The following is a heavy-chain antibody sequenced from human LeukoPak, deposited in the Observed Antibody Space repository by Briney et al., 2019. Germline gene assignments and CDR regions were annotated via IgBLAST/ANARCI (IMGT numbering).Heavy chain of an antibody. Sequence: GGSLRLSCAASGFTFSSYAMHWVRQAPGKGLEWVAVISYDGSNKYYADSVKGRFTISRDNSKNTLYLQMNSLRAEDTPVYYCASPPPRGYDAFDIWGQGTMVTVSS. CDR2: ISYDGSNK. CDR1: GFTFSSYA. J-gene: IGHJ3*02. CDR3: ASPPPRGYDAFDI. V-gene: IGHV3-30-3*01. D-gene: IGHD5-12*01.